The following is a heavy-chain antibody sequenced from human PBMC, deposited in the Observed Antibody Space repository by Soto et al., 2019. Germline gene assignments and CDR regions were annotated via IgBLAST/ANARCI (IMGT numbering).Heavy chain of an antibody. CDR3: ARGGETAVIEGHSNWFDH. Sequence: ASVKVSCKASGYTFTSYGISWVRQAPGQGLEWMGWISAYNGNTNYAQKLQGRVTMTTDTSTSTAYMELRSLRSDDTAVYYCARGGETAVIEGHSNWFDHWGQGTLVTVSS. V-gene: IGHV1-18*04. J-gene: IGHJ5*02. CDR2: ISAYNGNT. CDR1: GYTFTSYG. D-gene: IGHD3-10*01.